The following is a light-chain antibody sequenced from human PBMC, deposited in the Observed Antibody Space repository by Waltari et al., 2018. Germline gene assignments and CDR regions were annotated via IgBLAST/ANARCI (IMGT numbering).Light chain of an antibody. CDR3: AAWDDSLGVV. Sequence: QSVLTQPPSASGTPGQRVTISCSGSSYNIGSNTVNWYQQLPGTAPKLLICSNNQRPSGVPDRFSGSKSGTSASLAISGLQSEDEADYYCAAWDDSLGVVFGGGTKLTVL. CDR1: SYNIGSNT. J-gene: IGLJ2*01. CDR2: SNN. V-gene: IGLV1-44*01.